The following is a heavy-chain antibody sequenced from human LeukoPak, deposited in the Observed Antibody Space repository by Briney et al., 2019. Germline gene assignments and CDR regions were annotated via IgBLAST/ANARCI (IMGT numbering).Heavy chain of an antibody. CDR1: GFTFSSYA. D-gene: IGHD1-1*01. CDR2: ISGSGGST. J-gene: IGHJ4*02. Sequence: GGSLRLSCAASGFTFSSYAMSWVRQAPGKGLEWVSAISGSGGSTYYADSVKGRFIISRDNSKNTLYLQMNSLRAEDTAVYYCARGWVQLFDYWGQGTLVTVSS. CDR3: ARGWVQLFDY. V-gene: IGHV3-23*01.